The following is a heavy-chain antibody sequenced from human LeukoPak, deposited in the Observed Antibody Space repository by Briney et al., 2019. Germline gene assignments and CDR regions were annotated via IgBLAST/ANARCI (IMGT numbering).Heavy chain of an antibody. CDR3: ARDRRQRLENWFDP. D-gene: IGHD6-25*01. CDR1: GYTFTGYY. Sequence: ASVKVSCKASGYTFTGYYMHWVRQAPGQGLEWMGWISAYNGNTNYAQKLQGRVTMTTDTSTSTAYMELRSLRSDDTAVYYCARDRRQRLENWFDPWGQGTLVTVSS. CDR2: ISAYNGNT. V-gene: IGHV1-18*04. J-gene: IGHJ5*02.